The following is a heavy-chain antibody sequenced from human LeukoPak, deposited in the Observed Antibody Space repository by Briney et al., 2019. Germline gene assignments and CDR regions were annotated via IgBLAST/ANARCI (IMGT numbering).Heavy chain of an antibody. CDR1: AFTLSTYW. CDR2: INPDGSGK. CDR3: ASWGAGGNS. V-gene: IGHV3-7*01. J-gene: IGHJ4*02. D-gene: IGHD3-16*01. Sequence: SGGSLRLSCEASAFTLSTYWMNWVRQVPGKGLDWVANINPDGSGKRYVDSVKGRFTIARDNADNSLSLQMNSLRAEDTAVYYCASWGAGGNSWGQGTLVTVSS.